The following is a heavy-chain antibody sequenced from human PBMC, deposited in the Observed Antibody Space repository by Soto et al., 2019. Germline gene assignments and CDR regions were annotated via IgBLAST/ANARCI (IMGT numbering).Heavy chain of an antibody. D-gene: IGHD1-26*01. Sequence: RGESLKISCKGSGYSFTSYWIGWVRRMPGKGLEWMGIIYPGDSDTRYSPSLKGQVTISADKSISTAYLQWSSLKASDTAMYYCARQGAEHFDYWGQGTLVTVSS. V-gene: IGHV5-51*01. CDR2: IYPGDSDT. CDR1: GYSFTSYW. J-gene: IGHJ4*02. CDR3: ARQGAEHFDY.